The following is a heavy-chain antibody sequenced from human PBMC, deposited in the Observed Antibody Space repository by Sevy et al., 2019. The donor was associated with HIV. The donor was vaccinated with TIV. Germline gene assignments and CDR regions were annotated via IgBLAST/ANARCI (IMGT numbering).Heavy chain of an antibody. CDR2: IYTSGST. J-gene: IGHJ4*02. V-gene: IGHV4-4*07. D-gene: IGHD3-3*01. Sequence: SETLSLTCTVSGGSISGYYWSWIRQPAGKGLEWTGRIYTSGSTNYNPSLKSRVTMSVDTSKNQFSLNLRSVTAADTAVYYCARTAQFGVVDYWGQGTLVTVSS. CDR3: ARTAQFGVVDY. CDR1: GGSISGYY.